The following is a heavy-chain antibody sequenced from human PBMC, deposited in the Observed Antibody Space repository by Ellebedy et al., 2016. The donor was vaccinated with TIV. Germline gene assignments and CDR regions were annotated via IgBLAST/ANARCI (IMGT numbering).Heavy chain of an antibody. CDR3: ARDFGVRRFGELLP. D-gene: IGHD3-10*01. CDR2: IIPILGIA. V-gene: IGHV1-69*04. Sequence: AASVKVSCKASGGTFSSYAISWVRQAPGQGLEWMGRIIPILGIANYAQKFQGRVTITADKSTSTAYMELRSLRSDDTAVYYCARDFGVRRFGELLPWGQGTLVTVSS. CDR1: GGTFSSYA. J-gene: IGHJ4*02.